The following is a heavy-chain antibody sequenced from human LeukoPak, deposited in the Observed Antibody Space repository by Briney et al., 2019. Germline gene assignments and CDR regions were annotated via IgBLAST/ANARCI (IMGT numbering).Heavy chain of an antibody. Sequence: PSETLSLTCGVYGGSFSGYYWSWIRQPPGKGLEWIGQIRHTGSTAYNPSLRSRVTISGDTSKNQFSLKLSSVTAADTAVYYCARHGGYYFDYWGQGTLVTASS. D-gene: IGHD3-16*01. J-gene: IGHJ4*02. CDR3: ARHGGYYFDY. CDR2: IRHTGST. V-gene: IGHV4-34*01. CDR1: GGSFSGYY.